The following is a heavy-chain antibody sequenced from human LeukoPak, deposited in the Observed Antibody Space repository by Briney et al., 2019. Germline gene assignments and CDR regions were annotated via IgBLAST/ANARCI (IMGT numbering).Heavy chain of an antibody. V-gene: IGHV3-9*03. CDR2: ISWNSGSI. D-gene: IGHD1-26*01. J-gene: IGHJ3*02. CDR3: AKGRSGSYEQVGFDI. CDR1: GFTFSSYA. Sequence: QTGGSLRLSCAAPGFTFSSYAMPWVRQAPGKGLEWVSGISWNSGSIGYADSVKGRFTISRDKAKNSLYLQMNSLRVEDMALYYCAKGRSGSYEQVGFDIWGQGTMVTVSS.